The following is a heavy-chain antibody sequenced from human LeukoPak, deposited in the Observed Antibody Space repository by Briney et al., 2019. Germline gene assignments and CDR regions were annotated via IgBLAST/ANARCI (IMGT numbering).Heavy chain of an antibody. V-gene: IGHV1-69*04. CDR1: GGTFSSYA. J-gene: IGHJ3*02. CDR3: ATDGDDPLPGAFDI. Sequence: SVKVSCKASGGTFSSYAISWVRQAPGQGLEWMGRIIPILGIANYAQKFQGRVTITADKSTSTAYMELSSLRSEDTAVYYCATDGDDPLPGAFDIWGQGTMVTVSS. D-gene: IGHD4-17*01. CDR2: IIPILGIA.